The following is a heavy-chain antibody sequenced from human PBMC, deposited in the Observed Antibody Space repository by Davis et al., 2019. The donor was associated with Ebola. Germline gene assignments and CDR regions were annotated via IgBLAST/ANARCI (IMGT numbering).Heavy chain of an antibody. CDR1: GYTFTSYG. CDR2: ISAYNGNT. D-gene: IGHD2-15*01. V-gene: IGHV1-18*01. CDR3: ARTPGRSVSYVSYYYYMDV. J-gene: IGHJ6*03. Sequence: ASVKVSCKASGYTFTSYGISWVRQAPGQGLEWMGWISAYNGNTNYAQKLQGRVTMTTDTSTSTAYMELRSLRSDDTAVYYCARTPGRSVSYVSYYYYMDVWGKGTTVTVSS.